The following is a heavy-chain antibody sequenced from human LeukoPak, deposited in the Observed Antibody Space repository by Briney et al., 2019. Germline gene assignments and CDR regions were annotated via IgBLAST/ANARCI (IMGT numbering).Heavy chain of an antibody. Sequence: PGGSLRLSCAASGFTFDDYAMHWVRQAPGKGLEWVSGISGSGGSTYYADSVKGRFTISRDNSKNTLYLQMNSLRAEDTAVYYCAKDLSSSSNQLVVYWGQGTLVTVSS. CDR1: GFTFDDYA. D-gene: IGHD6-6*01. CDR3: AKDLSSSSNQLVVY. V-gene: IGHV3-23*01. CDR2: ISGSGGST. J-gene: IGHJ4*02.